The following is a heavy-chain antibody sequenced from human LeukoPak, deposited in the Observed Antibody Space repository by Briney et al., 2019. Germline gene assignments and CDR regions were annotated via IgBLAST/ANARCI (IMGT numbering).Heavy chain of an antibody. J-gene: IGHJ3*02. D-gene: IGHD3/OR15-3a*01. CDR1: GFPFSSYS. Sequence: GGSLRLSCAASGFPFSSYSMTWVRQAPGKGLEWVSAISGSGGSTYYADSVKGRFTISRDNSKNTLYLQMNSLRAEDTAVYYCAKDLGPGIDAFDIWGQGTMVTVSS. CDR2: ISGSGGST. V-gene: IGHV3-23*01. CDR3: AKDLGPGIDAFDI.